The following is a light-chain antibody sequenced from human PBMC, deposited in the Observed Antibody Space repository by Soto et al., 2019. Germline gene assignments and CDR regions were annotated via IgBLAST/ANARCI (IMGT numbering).Light chain of an antibody. CDR2: EGT. CDR3: CSYAGTVQ. CDR1: SSDVGTYNL. Sequence: QSALTQPASVSGSFGQSITISCTGTSSDVGTYNLVSWYQQHPGKAPKLMIYEGTKRPSGVSNRFSGSKSGNTASLTISGLQAEDEADYYCCSYAGTVQFGVGTKLTVL. J-gene: IGLJ3*02. V-gene: IGLV2-23*01.